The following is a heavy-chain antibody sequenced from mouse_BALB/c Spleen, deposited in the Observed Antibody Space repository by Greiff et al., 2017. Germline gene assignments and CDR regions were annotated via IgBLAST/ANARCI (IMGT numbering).Heavy chain of an antibody. J-gene: IGHJ1*01. CDR3: ARGSREADWYFDV. D-gene: IGHD1-1*01. V-gene: IGHV1-9*01. CDR1: GYTFSSYW. Sequence: QVQLQQSGAELMKPGASVKISCKATGYTFSSYWIEWVKQRPGHGLEWIGEILPGSGSTNYNEKFKGKATFTADTSSNTAYMQLSSLTSEDSAVYYCARGSREADWYFDVWGAGTTVTVSS. CDR2: ILPGSGST.